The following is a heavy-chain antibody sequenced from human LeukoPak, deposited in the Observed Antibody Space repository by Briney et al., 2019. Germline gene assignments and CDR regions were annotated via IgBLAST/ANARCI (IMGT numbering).Heavy chain of an antibody. CDR2: IYHSGST. V-gene: IGHV4-30-2*01. J-gene: IGHJ5*02. CDR1: GGSISSGRYS. D-gene: IGHD3-10*01. Sequence: SQTLSLTCAVSGGSISSGRYSWSWIRQPPGKGLEWIGYIYHSGSTYYNPSLKSRVTLSIDRSKNQFSLKLSSVTAADTAVYYCARVSPSYGFDPWGQGTLVTVSS. CDR3: ARVSPSYGFDP.